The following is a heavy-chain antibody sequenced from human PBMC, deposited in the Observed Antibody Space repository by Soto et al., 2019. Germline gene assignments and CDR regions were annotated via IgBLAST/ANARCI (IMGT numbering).Heavy chain of an antibody. CDR1: RFTFSSYE. V-gene: IGHV3-48*03. CDR2: ISSSGSTR. D-gene: IGHD3-10*01. J-gene: IGHJ4*02. CDR3: ASLTVVRDY. Sequence: PGGSLRLSCAASRFTFSSYEMNWVRQAPGKGLEWVPYISSSGSTRYYADSVKGRFTISRDNAKNSLYLQMNSLRAEDTAVYYCASLTVVRDYWGQGTLVTVSS.